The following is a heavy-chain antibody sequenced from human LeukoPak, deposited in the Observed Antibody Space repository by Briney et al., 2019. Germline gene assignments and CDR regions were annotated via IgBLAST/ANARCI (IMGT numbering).Heavy chain of an antibody. J-gene: IGHJ4*02. CDR2: THHSGAT. Sequence: LETLSLTCSVSGYSISSGYFWGWIRQPPGKGPEWIATTHHSGATYYNPSLKSRVTLSVDTSKNQVSLKMTSVTAADTAVYYCTREVWGSTFPDYWGQGTLVTVSS. CDR1: GYSISSGYF. V-gene: IGHV4-38-2*02. CDR3: TREVWGSTFPDY. D-gene: IGHD7-27*01.